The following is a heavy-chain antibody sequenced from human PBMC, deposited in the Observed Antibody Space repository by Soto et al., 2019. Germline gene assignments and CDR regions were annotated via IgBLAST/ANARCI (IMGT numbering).Heavy chain of an antibody. D-gene: IGHD1-26*01. J-gene: IGHJ4*02. V-gene: IGHV1-69*13. CDR2: IIPIFGTA. CDR3: ARAGTSGSYYSFDY. Sequence: SVKVSCKASGYTFTGYYMHWVRQAPGQGLEWMGGIIPIFGTANYAQKFQGRVTITADESTSTAYMELSSLRSEDTAVYYCARAGTSGSYYSFDYWGQGTLVTVSS. CDR1: GYTFTGYY.